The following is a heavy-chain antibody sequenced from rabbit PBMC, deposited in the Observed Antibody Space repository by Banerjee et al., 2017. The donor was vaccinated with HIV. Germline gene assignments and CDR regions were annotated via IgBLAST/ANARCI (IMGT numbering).Heavy chain of an antibody. D-gene: IGHD4-1*01. CDR2: IATGSGKT. CDR3: ARDLAGVIGWNFGL. J-gene: IGHJ4*01. V-gene: IGHV1S45*01. CDR1: GFDFSSYG. Sequence: QEQLVESGGGLVQPGGSLKLTCTVSGFDFSSYGVSWVRQAPGKGLEWIGCIATGSGKTWYASWAKGRFTISKTSSTTVTLQMTSLTAADTATYFCARDLAGVIGWNFGLWGQGTLVTVS.